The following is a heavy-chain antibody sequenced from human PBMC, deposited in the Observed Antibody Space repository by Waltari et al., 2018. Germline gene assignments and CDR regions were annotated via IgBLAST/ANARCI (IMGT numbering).Heavy chain of an antibody. J-gene: IGHJ4*02. CDR2: SHHSGYT. D-gene: IGHD2-15*01. Sequence: QGQLQQWGAGLLKPSETLSLTCTVHGGSFNDYFWTWIRQAPGKGLEWIGESHHSGYTNYNPSLKSRVSISVDTSKREFSLKMTSVTAADTAMYYCARGLIYCSSGSCVGYWGQGTLVTVSS. CDR3: ARGLIYCSSGSCVGY. CDR1: GGSFNDYF. V-gene: IGHV4-34*01.